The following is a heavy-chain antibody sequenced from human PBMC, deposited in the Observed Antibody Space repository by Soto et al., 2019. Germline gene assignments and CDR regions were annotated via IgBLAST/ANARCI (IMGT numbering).Heavy chain of an antibody. D-gene: IGHD3-10*01. CDR1: GYTFTSYG. CDR2: ISAYNGNT. CDR3: ARNLLWFGDPRDYFDS. V-gene: IGHV1-18*01. Sequence: AAVKVSCKASGYTFTSYGISWVRQAPGQGLEWMGWISAYNGNTNYAQKLQGRVTMTTDTSTSTAYMELRSLRSDNTAVYYCARNLLWFGDPRDYFDSWGQGTLVTVSS. J-gene: IGHJ4*02.